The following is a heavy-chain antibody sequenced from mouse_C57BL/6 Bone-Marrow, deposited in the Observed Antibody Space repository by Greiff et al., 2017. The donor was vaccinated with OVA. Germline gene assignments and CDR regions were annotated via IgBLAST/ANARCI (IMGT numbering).Heavy chain of an antibody. V-gene: IGHV1-81*01. CDR1: GYTFTSYG. Sequence: QVQLQQSGAELARPGASVKLSCKASGYTFTSYGISWVKQRTGQGLEWIGEIYPRSGNTYYNEKFKGKATLTADKSSSTAYMELRSLTSEDSAVYFCANRPYYGSSHWYIDVWGTGTTVTVSS. CDR3: ANRPYYGSSHWYIDV. J-gene: IGHJ1*03. D-gene: IGHD1-1*01. CDR2: IYPRSGNT.